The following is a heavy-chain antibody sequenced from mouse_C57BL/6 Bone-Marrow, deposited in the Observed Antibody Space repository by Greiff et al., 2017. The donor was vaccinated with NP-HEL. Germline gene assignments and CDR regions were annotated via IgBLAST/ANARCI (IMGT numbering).Heavy chain of an antibody. J-gene: IGHJ1*03. CDR1: GYTFTDYY. CDR2: INPYNGGT. V-gene: IGHV1-19*01. CDR3: ARYDYGSSDWYFDV. Sequence: EVQLQQSGPVLVKPGASVKMSCKASGYTFTDYYMNWVKQSHGKSLEWIGVINPYNGGTSYNQKFKGKATLTVDKYSSTAYMELNSLTSEDSAVYYCARYDYGSSDWYFDVWATGTTVTVSS. D-gene: IGHD1-1*01.